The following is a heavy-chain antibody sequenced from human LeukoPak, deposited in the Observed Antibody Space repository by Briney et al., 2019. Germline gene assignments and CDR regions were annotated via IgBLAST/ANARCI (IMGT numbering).Heavy chain of an antibody. Sequence: GGSLRLSCAASGFTFSSYGMSWVRQAPGKGLEWVSAISGSGSSTYYADSVKGRFTISRDNSKNTLYLQMNSLRAEDTAVYYCAKEYLRFYDSSGYYSGANAFDIWGQGTMVTVSS. D-gene: IGHD3-22*01. V-gene: IGHV3-23*01. CDR3: AKEYLRFYDSSGYYSGANAFDI. CDR1: GFTFSSYG. CDR2: ISGSGSST. J-gene: IGHJ3*02.